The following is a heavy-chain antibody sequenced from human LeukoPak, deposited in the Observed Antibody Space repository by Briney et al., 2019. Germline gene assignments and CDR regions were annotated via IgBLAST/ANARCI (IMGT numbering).Heavy chain of an antibody. D-gene: IGHD2-15*01. J-gene: IGHJ1*01. CDR2: IYYSGST. Sequence: SETLSLTCTVSGGSISSYYWSWIRQPPGKGLEWIGYIYYSGSTNYNPSLKSRVTISVDTSKNQFSLKLSSVTAADTAVYYCARSSGHHLPEYFQHWGQGTLVTVSS. V-gene: IGHV4-59*01. CDR1: GGSISSYY. CDR3: ARSSGHHLPEYFQH.